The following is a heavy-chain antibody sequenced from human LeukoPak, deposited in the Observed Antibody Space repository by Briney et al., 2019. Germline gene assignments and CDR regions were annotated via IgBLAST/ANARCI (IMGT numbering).Heavy chain of an antibody. Sequence: PGGSLTLSCVASGFTFSSYAMSWVRQTPGKGLEWVSGISGSGGSTYYADSVKGRFTISRDNSKNTLYQQVNSLRAEDTALYYCAKATIAATVVTPLDYWGQGTQVTVSS. CDR2: ISGSGGST. J-gene: IGHJ4*02. D-gene: IGHD4-23*01. CDR1: GFTFSSYA. V-gene: IGHV3-23*01. CDR3: AKATIAATVVTPLDY.